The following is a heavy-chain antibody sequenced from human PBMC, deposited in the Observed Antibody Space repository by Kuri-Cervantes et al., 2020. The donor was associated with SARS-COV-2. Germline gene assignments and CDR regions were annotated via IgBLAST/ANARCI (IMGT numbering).Heavy chain of an antibody. D-gene: IGHD3-10*01. CDR1: GGTFSSYA. CDR2: MNPNSGNT. V-gene: IGHV1-8*02. Sequence: ASVKVSCKASGGTFSSYAISWVRQAPGQGLEWMGWMNPNSGNTGYAQKFQGRVTMTRNTSISTAYMELSSLRSEDTAVYYCARSRGVQGVVDYWGQGTLVTVSS. J-gene: IGHJ4*02. CDR3: ARSRGVQGVVDY.